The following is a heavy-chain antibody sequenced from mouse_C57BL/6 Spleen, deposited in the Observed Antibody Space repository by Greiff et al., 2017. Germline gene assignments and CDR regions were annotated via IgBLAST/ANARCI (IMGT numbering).Heavy chain of an antibody. CDR3: ATNGDYGGGAY. D-gene: IGHD2-4*01. CDR2: INPSTGGT. CDR1: GYSFTGYY. V-gene: IGHV1-42*01. J-gene: IGHJ2*01. Sequence: EVQLQQSGPELVKPGASVKISCKASGYSFTGYYMNWVKQSPEKSLEWIGEINPSTGGTTYNQKFKAKATLTVDKSSSTAYMQLKSLTSEDSAVYYCATNGDYGGGAYWGQGTTLTVSS.